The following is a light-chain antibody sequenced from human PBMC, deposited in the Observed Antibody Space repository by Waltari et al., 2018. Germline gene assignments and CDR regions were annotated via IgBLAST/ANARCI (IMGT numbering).Light chain of an antibody. CDR2: AAS. CDR3: QNHERLPAT. Sequence: LTQSPGTLSLSPGERATLSCRASQSIGTYLVLYQQKPGQAPRLLMYAASRRATGIPDRFSGSGSGTDFSLTISRLEPEDFAVYFCQNHERLPATFGQGTKVEIK. J-gene: IGKJ1*01. V-gene: IGKV3-20*01. CDR1: QSIGTY.